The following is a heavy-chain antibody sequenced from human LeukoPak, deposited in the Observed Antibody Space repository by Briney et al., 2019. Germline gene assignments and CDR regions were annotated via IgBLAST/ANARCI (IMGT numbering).Heavy chain of an antibody. Sequence: ASVKVSCKASGYTFTCYYIHWVRQAPGQGLEWMGWINADNGGTRYAEKFQGRVTMTRDTSISTAYMELSRLTSDDTALYYCARGHCTNAVCRTFDYWGQGTLVTVSS. CDR2: INADNGGT. V-gene: IGHV1-2*02. CDR3: ARGHCTNAVCRTFDY. CDR1: GYTFTCYY. J-gene: IGHJ4*02. D-gene: IGHD2-8*01.